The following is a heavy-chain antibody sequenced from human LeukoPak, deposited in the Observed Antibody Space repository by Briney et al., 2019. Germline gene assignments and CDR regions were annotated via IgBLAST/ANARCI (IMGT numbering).Heavy chain of an antibody. J-gene: IGHJ4*02. CDR1: GFTVSSIY. CDR2: IYSGGTT. CDR3: ARASSIGAAGLFDY. Sequence: PGGSLRLSCAASGFTVSSIYMNWVRHAPGKGLELVSVIYSGGTTYYADSVKGRFTISRDNSKNTLYLQMNSLGAEDTAVYYCARASSIGAAGLFDYWGQGTLVTVSS. D-gene: IGHD6-13*01. V-gene: IGHV3-53*01.